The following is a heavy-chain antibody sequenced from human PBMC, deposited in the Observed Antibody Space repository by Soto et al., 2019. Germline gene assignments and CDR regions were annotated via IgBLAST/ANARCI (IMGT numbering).Heavy chain of an antibody. Sequence: QVTLKESGPVLVKPTETLTLTCTVSGLSLSNGKLGVSWIRQPPGKALEWLAHIFSSDDKSFSTSLRSRLSLSKDTSRSQVVLPMANLDPMDSATYYCALIKDCSRTGWYLASFDPWGQGTLVTVSS. CDR2: IFSSDDK. CDR3: ALIKDCSRTGWYLASFDP. V-gene: IGHV2-26*01. D-gene: IGHD2-2*01. J-gene: IGHJ5*02. CDR1: GLSLSNGKLG.